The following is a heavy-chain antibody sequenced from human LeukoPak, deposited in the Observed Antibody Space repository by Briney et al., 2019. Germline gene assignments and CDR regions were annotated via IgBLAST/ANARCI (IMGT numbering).Heavy chain of an antibody. CDR1: AYNCANYW. Sequence: GESLKISCKGSAYNCANYWIGWVRQMPGKGLEWMGRIDPSDSYIDYSPSFQGHVTLSVDKSNNTAYLQWSGLKASDTATYYCARDQSGGSTFWYFDLWGRGTLVTVSS. D-gene: IGHD4-23*01. V-gene: IGHV5-10-1*01. CDR3: ARDQSGGSTFWYFDL. J-gene: IGHJ2*01. CDR2: IDPSDSYI.